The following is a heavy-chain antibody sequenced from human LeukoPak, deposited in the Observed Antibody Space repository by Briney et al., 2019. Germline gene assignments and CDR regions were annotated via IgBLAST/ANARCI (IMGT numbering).Heavy chain of an antibody. J-gene: IGHJ4*02. V-gene: IGHV3-9*01. D-gene: IGHD6-13*01. Sequence: GGSLRLSCAASGFTFDDYAMHWVRQAPGRGLEWVSGISWNSGSIGYADSVKGRFTISRDNAKNSLYLQMNSLRAEDTALYYCAKDREEQLTLPDYWGQGTLVTVSS. CDR3: AKDREEQLTLPDY. CDR1: GFTFDDYA. CDR2: ISWNSGSI.